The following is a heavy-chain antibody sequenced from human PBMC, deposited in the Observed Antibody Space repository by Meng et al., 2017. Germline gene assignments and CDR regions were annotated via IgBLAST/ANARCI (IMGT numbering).Heavy chain of an antibody. Sequence: QARLAPSGGEGKKPGASVKVSCKASGYNFTGYYMHWVRQAPGQGLERMGRINPNSGGTNYAQKFQGRVTITRDSSASTAYMELSSLRSEDTAVYYCARDSCTGGICYRGSFDYWAQGTLVTVSS. V-gene: IGHV1-2*06. CDR3: ARDSCTGGICYRGSFDY. CDR1: GYNFTGYY. D-gene: IGHD2-15*01. CDR2: INPNSGGT. J-gene: IGHJ4*02.